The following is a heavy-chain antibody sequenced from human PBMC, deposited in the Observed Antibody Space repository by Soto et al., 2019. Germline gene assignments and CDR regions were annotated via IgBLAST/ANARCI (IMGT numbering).Heavy chain of an antibody. V-gene: IGHV3-66*01. CDR2: ISNGGGV. CDR3: ARDEFGGAYDFWH. J-gene: IGHJ4*02. Sequence: EVQLVESGGGLVQPGGSLRLSCAASGFTVTNYFMTWVRQAPGKGLEWVSVISNGGGVYYADSVKGRFTIFRDNSENTLYLQMNALRAEDTAVYYCARDEFGGAYDFWHGGQGTLVTVSS. D-gene: IGHD3-3*01. CDR1: GFTVTNYF.